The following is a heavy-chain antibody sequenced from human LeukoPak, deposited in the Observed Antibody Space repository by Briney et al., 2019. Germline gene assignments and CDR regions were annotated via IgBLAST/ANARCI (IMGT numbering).Heavy chain of an antibody. CDR3: ARGGPYCSSTSCQIDY. D-gene: IGHD2-2*01. CDR2: ISTDGSST. Sequence: GGSLRLSCAASGFTFSSYWMHWVRQAPGKGLVWVSRISTDGSSTNYADSVKGRFTISRDNAKNTLYLQMNSLRAEDTAVYYCARGGPYCSSTSCQIDYWGQGTLVTVSS. V-gene: IGHV3-74*01. CDR1: GFTFSSYW. J-gene: IGHJ4*02.